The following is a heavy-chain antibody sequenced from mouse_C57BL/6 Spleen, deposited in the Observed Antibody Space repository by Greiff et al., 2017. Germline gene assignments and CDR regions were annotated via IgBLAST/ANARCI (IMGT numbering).Heavy chain of an antibody. Sequence: EVQGVESGGGLVKPGGSLKLSCAASGFTFSSYTMSWVRQTPEKRLEWVATISGGGGNTYYPDSVKGRFTISRDNAKNTLYLQMSSLRSEDTALYYCARRATSYSNYEYFDVWGTGTTVTVSS. CDR1: GFTFSSYT. D-gene: IGHD2-5*01. CDR3: ARRATSYSNYEYFDV. V-gene: IGHV5-9*01. CDR2: ISGGGGNT. J-gene: IGHJ1*03.